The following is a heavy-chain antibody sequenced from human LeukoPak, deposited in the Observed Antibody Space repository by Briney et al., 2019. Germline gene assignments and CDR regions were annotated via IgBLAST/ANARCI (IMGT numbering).Heavy chain of an antibody. D-gene: IGHD1-26*01. Sequence: ASVKVSCKASGYTFTSYDINWVRQATGQGLKWMGWMNPNSGNTGYAQKFQGRVTITRNTSISTAYMELSSLRSEDTAVYYCARIGGSYHGFDYWGQGTLVTVSS. CDR2: MNPNSGNT. V-gene: IGHV1-8*03. CDR3: ARIGGSYHGFDY. J-gene: IGHJ4*02. CDR1: GYTFTSYD.